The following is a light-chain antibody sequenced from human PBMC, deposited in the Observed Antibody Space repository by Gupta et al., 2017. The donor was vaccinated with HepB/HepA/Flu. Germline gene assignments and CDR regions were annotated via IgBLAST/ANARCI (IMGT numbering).Light chain of an antibody. CDR1: QDISYF. V-gene: IGKV1-8*01. CDR2: STS. J-gene: IGKJ4*01. CDR3: QQYSTYPFT. Sequence: AIRLTHSPSSISASTGDTVTITCRASQDISYFLAWYQQKPGKAPNLLIYSTSTLQNGVPSRFSGGGSGTDFTLTITSLQSEDFATYYCQQYSTYPFTFGGGTKVEIK.